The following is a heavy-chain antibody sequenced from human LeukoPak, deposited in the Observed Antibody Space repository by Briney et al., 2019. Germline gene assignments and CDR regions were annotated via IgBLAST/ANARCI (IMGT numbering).Heavy chain of an antibody. CDR1: GFTFDDYA. J-gene: IGHJ4*02. D-gene: IGHD2-15*01. CDR2: ISWNGGSI. CDR3: AKSGYCSGGSCYLYYFGY. V-gene: IGHV3-9*01. Sequence: PGGSLRLSCAASGFTFDDYAMHWVRQAPGKGLEWVSGISWNGGSIGYADSVKGRFTISRDNAKNSLYLQMNSLRAEDTPLYYCAKSGYCSGGSCYLYYFGYWGQGTLVTVSS.